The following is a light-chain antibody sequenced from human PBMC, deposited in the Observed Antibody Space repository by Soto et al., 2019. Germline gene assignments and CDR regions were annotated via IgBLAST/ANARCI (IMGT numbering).Light chain of an antibody. CDR1: SSNIGHNY. CDR3: GTWDSSLSVHV. CDR2: DNN. J-gene: IGLJ1*01. V-gene: IGLV1-51*01. Sequence: QSVLTQPPSVSAAPGQKGTISCSGTSSNIGHNYVSWYQQLPGTAPKLLIYDNNKRPSGIPDRFSGSKSGTSATLGITGLQTGDEADYYCGTWDSSLSVHVFGTGTKLTVL.